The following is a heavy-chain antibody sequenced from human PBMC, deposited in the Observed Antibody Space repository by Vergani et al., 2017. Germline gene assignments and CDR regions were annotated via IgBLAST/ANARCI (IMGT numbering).Heavy chain of an antibody. CDR2: IHASGTK. CDR3: ARGLYTWAAAGKGGFDY. J-gene: IGHJ4*02. Sequence: QVHLNEAGPGLVKPSQTLSLTCTVSGASITSGSFYWSWIRQPAGKGLEWIGRIHASGTKNYNPSLRSRVTLSVDTSKNQLSLKMISMTAADTAVYYCARGLYTWAAAGKGGFDYWGQGTLVTVSS. D-gene: IGHD6-13*01. CDR1: GASITSGSFY. V-gene: IGHV4-61*02.